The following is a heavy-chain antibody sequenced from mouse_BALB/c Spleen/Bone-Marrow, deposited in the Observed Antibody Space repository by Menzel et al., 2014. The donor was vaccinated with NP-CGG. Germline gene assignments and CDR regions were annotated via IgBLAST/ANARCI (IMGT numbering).Heavy chain of an antibody. Sequence: EVKLEESGPSLVKPSQTLSLTCSVTGDSITSGYWNWIRKFPGNKLEYMGYISYNGSTYYNPSLKSRISITRDTSKNQYYLQLNSVTTEDTATYYCARWGGYGNYDAMDYWGQGTSVTVSS. V-gene: IGHV3-8*02. CDR3: ARWGGYGNYDAMDY. CDR2: ISYNGST. CDR1: GDSITSGY. D-gene: IGHD2-10*02. J-gene: IGHJ4*01.